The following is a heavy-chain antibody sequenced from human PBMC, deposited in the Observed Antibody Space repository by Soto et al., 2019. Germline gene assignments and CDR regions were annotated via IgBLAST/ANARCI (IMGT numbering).Heavy chain of an antibody. CDR2: IYTSGST. CDR3: ARERGGYCSGGSCFPFDY. D-gene: IGHD2-15*01. J-gene: IGHJ4*02. CDR1: GGSISSYY. V-gene: IGHV4-4*07. Sequence: SETLSLTCTVSGGSISSYYWSWIRQPAGKGLEWIGRIYTSGSTNYNPSLKSRVTMSVDTSKNQFSLKLSSVTAADTAVYYCARERGGYCSGGSCFPFDYWGQGTLVTVSS.